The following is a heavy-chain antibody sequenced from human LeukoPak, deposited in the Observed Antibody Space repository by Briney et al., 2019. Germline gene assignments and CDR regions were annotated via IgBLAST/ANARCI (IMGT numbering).Heavy chain of an antibody. Sequence: GASVKVSCKASGGTFSSYAISWVRQAPGQGLEWMGRIIPILGIANYAQKFQGRVTITADKSTSTAYMELSSLRPEDTAVYYCALDDSSGSHLDWGQGTLVTVSS. CDR2: IIPILGIA. CDR3: ALDDSSGSHLD. J-gene: IGHJ4*02. D-gene: IGHD3-22*01. CDR1: GGTFSSYA. V-gene: IGHV1-69*04.